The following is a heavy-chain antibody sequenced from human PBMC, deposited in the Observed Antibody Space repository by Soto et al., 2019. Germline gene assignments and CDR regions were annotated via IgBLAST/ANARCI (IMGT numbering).Heavy chain of an antibody. CDR2: ISWNSGSI. CDR1: GFTFDDYA. CDR3: AKDNRGGQFYYYGMDV. J-gene: IGHJ6*02. V-gene: IGHV3-9*01. Sequence: GGSLRLSCAASGFTFDDYAMHWVRQAPGKGLEWVSGISWNSGSIGYADSVKGRFTISRDNAKNSLYLQMNSLRAEDTALYYCAKDNRGGQFYYYGMDVWGQGTTVTVSS. D-gene: IGHD2-15*01.